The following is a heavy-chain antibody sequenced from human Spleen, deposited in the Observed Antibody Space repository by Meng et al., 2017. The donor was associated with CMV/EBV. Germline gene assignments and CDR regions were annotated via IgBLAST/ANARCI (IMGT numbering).Heavy chain of an antibody. J-gene: IGHJ3*02. CDR3: ATGYYDFWSGFLGASAFDI. V-gene: IGHV3-30*02. CDR1: GFTFSSYG. Sequence: GESLKISCAASGFTFSSYGMHWVRQAPGKGLEWVAFRRYDGSNKYYADSVKGRFTISRDNSKNTLYLQMNSLRAEDTAVYYCATGYYDFWSGFLGASAFDIWGQGTMVTVSS. D-gene: IGHD3-3*01. CDR2: RRYDGSNK.